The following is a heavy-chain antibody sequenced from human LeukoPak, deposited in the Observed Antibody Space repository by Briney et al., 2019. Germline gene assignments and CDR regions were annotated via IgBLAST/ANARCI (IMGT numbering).Heavy chain of an antibody. CDR2: IRTSGLTM. D-gene: IGHD2-2*01. V-gene: IGHV3-48*01. Sequence: GGSLRLSCAASGFTFSGHSFNWVRQAPGKGLEWVSHIRTSGLTMYADSVIGRLTISRDSATNSLFLQMNSLRLEDTAGYCCVRDQMPQILPLDCWGRGILVAVSS. CDR3: VRDQMPQILPLDC. CDR1: GFTFSGHS. J-gene: IGHJ4*02.